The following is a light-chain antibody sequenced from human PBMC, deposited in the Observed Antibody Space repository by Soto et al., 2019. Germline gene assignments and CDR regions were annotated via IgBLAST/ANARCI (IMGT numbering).Light chain of an antibody. CDR3: QESNNWPYT. V-gene: IGKV3-15*01. CDR1: QSVTDN. J-gene: IGKJ2*01. Sequence: EIVMTQSPATLSVSPGERATLSCRASQSVTDNLAWYQQKPGRATRLLIYRASTRATGIPARFSGSGSGTEFTLTISSLQSEDFALYYCQESNNWPYTFGQGTKLEIK. CDR2: RAS.